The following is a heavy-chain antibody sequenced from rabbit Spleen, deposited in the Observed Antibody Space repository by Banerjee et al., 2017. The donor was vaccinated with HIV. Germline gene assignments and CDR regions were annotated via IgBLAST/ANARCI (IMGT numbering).Heavy chain of an antibody. D-gene: IGHD2-1*01. J-gene: IGHJ3*01. CDR3: ARARDTYDDVGDYARLDL. V-gene: IGHV1S45*01. Sequence: QEQVLESGGGLVKPEGSLKLSCTASGFPFSSKVVMCWVRQAPGKGLEWIACIYAANSGDTYYASWAKGRFTFSKTSSTTVTLQMTSLTAADTATYFCARARDTYDDVGDYARLDLWAQGPSSPS. CDR2: IYAANSGDT. CDR1: GFPFSSKVV.